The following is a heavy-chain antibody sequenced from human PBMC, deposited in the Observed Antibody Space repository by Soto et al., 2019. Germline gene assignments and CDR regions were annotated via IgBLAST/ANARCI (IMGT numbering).Heavy chain of an antibody. Sequence: GGSLSLSCAASGFTFSSYGMHWVRQAPGKGLEWVAVISYDGSNKYYADSVKGRLTISRDNSKNTLYLQMNSLRAEDTAVYYCAKDPCHGTSCYVDYWGQGTLVTV. D-gene: IGHD2-2*01. CDR3: AKDPCHGTSCYVDY. J-gene: IGHJ4*02. CDR2: ISYDGSNK. CDR1: GFTFSSYG. V-gene: IGHV3-30*18.